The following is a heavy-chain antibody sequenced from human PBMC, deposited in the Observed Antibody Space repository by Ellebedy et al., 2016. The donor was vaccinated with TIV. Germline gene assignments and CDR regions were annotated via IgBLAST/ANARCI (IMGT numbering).Heavy chain of an antibody. V-gene: IGHV4-39*01. CDR3: ARRVIQHSACTSYYFDY. J-gene: IGHJ4*02. CDR1: GASTSSNKYY. Sequence: SETLSLTCTVSGASTSSNKYYWGWIRQPPGKGLEWIGNIYYSGHTYDNPSLKSRVTISVDTSKNQFSLKLTSVTAADTAVYYCARRVIQHSACTSYYFDYWGQGTLVTVSS. D-gene: IGHD1-26*01. CDR2: IYYSGHT.